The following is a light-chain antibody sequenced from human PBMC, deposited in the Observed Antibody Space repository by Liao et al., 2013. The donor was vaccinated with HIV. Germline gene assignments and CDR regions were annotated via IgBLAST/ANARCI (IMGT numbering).Light chain of an antibody. CDR1: NIGSKS. Sequence: SYELTQPPSVSVAPGETARITCGGNNIGSKSVHWYQQKPGQAPVLVIFYDSDRPSGIPERFSGSSSGTTVTLTISGVQAEDEADYYCQSADSSGTYRVFGGGTKLTVL. V-gene: IGLV3-21*01. J-gene: IGLJ2*01. CDR3: QSADSSGTYRV. CDR2: YDS.